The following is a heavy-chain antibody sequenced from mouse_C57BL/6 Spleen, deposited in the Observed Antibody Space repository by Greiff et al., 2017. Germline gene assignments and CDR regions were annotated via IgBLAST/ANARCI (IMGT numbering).Heavy chain of an antibody. V-gene: IGHV1-22*01. CDR3: ARDYDAWFAY. Sequence: DVQLQESGPELVKPGASVKMSCKASGYTFTDYNMHWVKQSHGKSLEWIGYINPNNGGTSYNQKFKGKATLTVNKSSSTAYMELRSLTSEDSAVYYCARDYDAWFAYWGQGTLVTVSA. D-gene: IGHD2-4*01. J-gene: IGHJ3*01. CDR1: GYTFTDYN. CDR2: INPNNGGT.